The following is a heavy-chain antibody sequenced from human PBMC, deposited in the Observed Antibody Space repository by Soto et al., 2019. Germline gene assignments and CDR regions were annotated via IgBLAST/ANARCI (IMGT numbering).Heavy chain of an antibody. D-gene: IGHD6-19*01. J-gene: IGHJ4*02. Sequence: ITLKLSGPTLVKPTQTLTLTCTFSGFSLSSTRMAVGWIRQPPGKALEWLALIYLDDDKRYSPFLTSRLTSPKATSKNHVVLTRSNVDPVDTARYYCAHIVVAGLGYYFDYWGQGTLVTVSS. CDR1: GFSLSSTRMA. CDR3: AHIVVAGLGYYFDY. CDR2: IYLDDDK. V-gene: IGHV2-5*02.